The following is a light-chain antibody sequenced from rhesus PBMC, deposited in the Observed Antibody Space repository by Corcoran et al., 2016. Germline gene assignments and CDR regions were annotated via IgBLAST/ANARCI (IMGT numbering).Light chain of an antibody. CDR3: QQGYSYPLT. J-gene: IGKJ4*01. Sequence: IQMTQSPSSLSASVGARVTTTCQASQSITNNLNWYQQKPGKSPKLLIYRASSLQSGIPSRSSGSGSGTECTLTIGSLQTEDFATYYCQQGYSYPLTFGGGTKVELK. CDR1: QSITNN. V-gene: IGKV1-43*03. CDR2: RAS.